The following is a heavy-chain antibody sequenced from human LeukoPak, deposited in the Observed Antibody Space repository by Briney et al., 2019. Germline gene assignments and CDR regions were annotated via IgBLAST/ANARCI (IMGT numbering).Heavy chain of an antibody. Sequence: PSQTLSLTCAIPGDSVSSISVAWNWIRQSPSRGLEWLGRTYYRSKWYYEYAVSVKGQININPDPSKNQFSPQLNSVTPEDTAVYYCALARSEYHYGMDVWGQGTTVTVSS. J-gene: IGHJ6*02. V-gene: IGHV6-1*01. CDR1: GDSVSSISVA. CDR2: TYYRSKWYY. CDR3: ALARSEYHYGMDV.